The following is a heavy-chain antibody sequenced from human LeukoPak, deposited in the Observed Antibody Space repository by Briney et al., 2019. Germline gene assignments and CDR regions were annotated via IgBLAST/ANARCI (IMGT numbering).Heavy chain of an antibody. CDR3: AKDPRDGDYSFYFGY. CDR1: GFTFSSYA. J-gene: IGHJ4*02. Sequence: GGSLRLSCAASGFTFSSYAMSWVRQAPGKGLEWVSAISGSGGSTYYADSVKGRFTISRDNSKNTLYLQMNSLRAEDTAVYYCAKDPRDGDYSFYFGYWGQGTLVTVSS. CDR2: ISGSGGST. V-gene: IGHV3-23*01. D-gene: IGHD4-17*01.